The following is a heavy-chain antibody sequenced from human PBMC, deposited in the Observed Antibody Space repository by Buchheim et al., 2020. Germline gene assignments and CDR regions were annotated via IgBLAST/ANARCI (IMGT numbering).Heavy chain of an antibody. CDR2: INGDARRT. D-gene: IGHD2-8*01. J-gene: IGHJ6*02. CDR3: VTDGFDV. CDR1: GFTFSSYW. Sequence: EVLLVESGGALVLPGGSLRLSCAASGFTFSSYWMHWVRQDPGKGLVWVSRINGDARRTTYADSVKGRFTISRDNAKNTLYLQMNSLRDEDTAMYYCVTDGFDVWGQGTT. V-gene: IGHV3-74*02.